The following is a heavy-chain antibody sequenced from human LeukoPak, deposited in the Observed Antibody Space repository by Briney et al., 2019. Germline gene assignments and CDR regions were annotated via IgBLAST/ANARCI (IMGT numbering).Heavy chain of an antibody. V-gene: IGHV4-34*01. D-gene: IGHD6-19*01. CDR2: INHSGST. CDR1: GGSFSGYY. J-gene: IGHJ4*02. CDR3: ARLGIAVADPDY. Sequence: SETLSLTCAVYGGSFSGYYWSRIRQPPGKGLEWIGEINHSGSTNYNPSLKSRVTISVDTSKNQFSLKLSSVTAADTAVYYCARLGIAVADPDYWGQGTLVTVSS.